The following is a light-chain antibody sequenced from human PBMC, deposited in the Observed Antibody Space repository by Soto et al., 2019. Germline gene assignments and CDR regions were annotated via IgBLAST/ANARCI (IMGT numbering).Light chain of an antibody. V-gene: IGKV1-5*01. J-gene: IGKJ1*01. Sequence: DIQLTQSPCTLSASVGATVAVTCRASQSVSGWLAWYQQKPGEAPKLLIYDASALPRGVPSRFSGSGSGTKFTLTIASLQPDDFATYYCQQYETFSGTFGPGTKVDIK. CDR2: DAS. CDR3: QQYETFSGT. CDR1: QSVSGW.